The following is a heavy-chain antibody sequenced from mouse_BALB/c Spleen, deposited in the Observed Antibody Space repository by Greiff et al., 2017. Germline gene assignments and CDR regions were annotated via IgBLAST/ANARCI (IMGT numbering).Heavy chain of an antibody. CDR3: ARYYYRYDGFAY. CDR2: ISYSGST. V-gene: IGHV3-8*02. Sequence: EVHLVESGPSLVKPSQTLSLTCSVTGDSITSGYWNWIRKFPGNKLEYMGYISYSGSTYYNPSLKSRISITRDTSKNQYYLQLNSVTTEDTATYYCARYYYRYDGFAYWGQGTLVTVSA. J-gene: IGHJ3*01. CDR1: GDSITSGY. D-gene: IGHD2-14*01.